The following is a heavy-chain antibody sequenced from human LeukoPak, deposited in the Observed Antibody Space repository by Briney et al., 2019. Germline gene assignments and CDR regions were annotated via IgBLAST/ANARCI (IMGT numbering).Heavy chain of an antibody. V-gene: IGHV4-59*01. D-gene: IGHD1-20*01. CDR3: ARVRRITGTTDFDY. CDR1: GGSINSY. CDR2: INYSGST. J-gene: IGHJ4*02. Sequence: SETLSLTCTVSGGSINSYWSWMRQPAGKGLEWIGYINYSGSTNYNPSLKSRVTISVDTSKNQFSVKLSSVTAADTAVYYCARVRRITGTTDFDYWGQGTLVTVSS.